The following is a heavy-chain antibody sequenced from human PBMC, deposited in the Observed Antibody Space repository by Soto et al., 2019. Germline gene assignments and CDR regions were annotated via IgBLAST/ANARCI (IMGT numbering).Heavy chain of an antibody. CDR3: ARAGQLAQLDY. CDR1: VGSVSSGSYY. CDR2: IYYSGST. Sequence: SETLSLTCTVSVGSVSSGSYYWSWIRQPPGKGLEWIGYIYYSGSTNYNPSLKSRVTISVDTSKNQFSLKLSSVTAADTAVYYCARAGQLAQLDYLGQGNLVTLS. V-gene: IGHV4-61*01. J-gene: IGHJ4*02.